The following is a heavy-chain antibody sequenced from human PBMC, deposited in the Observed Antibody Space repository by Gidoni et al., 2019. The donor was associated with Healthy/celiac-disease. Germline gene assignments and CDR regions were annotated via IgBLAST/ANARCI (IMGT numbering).Heavy chain of an antibody. CDR3: AKENAGEEWLVHDAFDI. Sequence: QVQLVESGGGVVQPGRSLRLSCAASGFPFSSYGMHWVRQAPGTGLEWVAVISYDGSNKYYADSVKGRFTITRDNSKNTLYLQMNSLRAEDTAVYYCAKENAGEEWLVHDAFDIWGQGTMVTVSS. D-gene: IGHD6-19*01. J-gene: IGHJ3*02. V-gene: IGHV3-30*18. CDR2: ISYDGSNK. CDR1: GFPFSSYG.